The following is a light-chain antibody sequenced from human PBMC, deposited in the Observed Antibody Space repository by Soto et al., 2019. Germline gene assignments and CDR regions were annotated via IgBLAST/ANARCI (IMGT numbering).Light chain of an antibody. CDR2: SNN. J-gene: IGLJ1*01. V-gene: IGLV1-47*02. CDR1: SSNIGSNY. Sequence: QSVLTQPAAASGTPGQRVTISCSGSSSNIGSNYVYWYQQLPGTAPKLLIYSNNQRPSGVPDRFSGSKSGTSASLAISGLRSEDEADYYCAAWDDSLSGFYVFGTGTKVTVL. CDR3: AAWDDSLSGFYV.